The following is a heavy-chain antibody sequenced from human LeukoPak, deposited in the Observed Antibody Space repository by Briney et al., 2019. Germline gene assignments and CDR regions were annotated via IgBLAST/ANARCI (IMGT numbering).Heavy chain of an antibody. CDR1: GYTFTGYY. CDR3: ARDLNVGATTD. D-gene: IGHD1-26*01. Sequence: HVASVKVSCKSSGYTFTGYYMHWVRQAPGQGLEWMGWINPNSGGTKYAQKFQGRVTMTRDTSITTAYMELSRLRSEDTAVYYCARDLNVGATTDWGQGTLVTVSS. CDR2: INPNSGGT. J-gene: IGHJ4*02. V-gene: IGHV1-2*02.